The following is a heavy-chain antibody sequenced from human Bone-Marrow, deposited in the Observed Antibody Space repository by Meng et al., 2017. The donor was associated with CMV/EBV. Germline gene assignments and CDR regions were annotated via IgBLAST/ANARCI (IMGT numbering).Heavy chain of an antibody. D-gene: IGHD2-2*01. CDR1: GCPFSTYS. CDR3: AKETYIVVVPAAIYDY. V-gene: IGHV3-21*01. CDR2: ISSSSTYI. J-gene: IGHJ4*02. Sequence: GCPFSTYSMNWVRQAPGKGLEWVSSISSSSTYIYYADSVKGRFTMSRDNAKNSLYLQMNSLRAEDTAVYYCAKETYIVVVPAAIYDYWGQGTLVTVSS.